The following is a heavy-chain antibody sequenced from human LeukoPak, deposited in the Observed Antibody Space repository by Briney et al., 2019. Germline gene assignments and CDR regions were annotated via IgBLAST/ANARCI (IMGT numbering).Heavy chain of an antibody. D-gene: IGHD6-19*01. CDR3: AGERGEEYSSGWYKRNYFDN. V-gene: IGHV4-39*02. J-gene: IGHJ4*02. Sequence: SETLSLTRTVSGGSISSSSYYWGWIRQPPGKGLEWIGSIYYSGSTYYNPSLKSRVTISVDTSKNQFSLKLSSVTAADTAVYYCAGERGEEYSSGWYKRNYFDNWGQGIRVTVSS. CDR1: GGSISSSSYY. CDR2: IYYSGST.